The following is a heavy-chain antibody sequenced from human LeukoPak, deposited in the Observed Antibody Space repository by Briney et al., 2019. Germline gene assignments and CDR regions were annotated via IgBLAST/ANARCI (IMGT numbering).Heavy chain of an antibody. CDR3: ARGRGSSGWDNWFDP. J-gene: IGHJ5*02. CDR1: GYTFTGYY. D-gene: IGHD6-19*01. Sequence: GASVKVSCKASGYTFTGYYMHWVRQAPGQGLEWMGWINPNSGGTNYAQKFQGRVSMTRDTSISTAYMELSRLRSDDTAVYYCARGRGSSGWDNWFDPWGQGTLVTVSS. CDR2: INPNSGGT. V-gene: IGHV1-2*02.